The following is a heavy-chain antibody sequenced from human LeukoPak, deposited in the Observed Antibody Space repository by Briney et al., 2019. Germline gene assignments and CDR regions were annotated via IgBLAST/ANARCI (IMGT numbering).Heavy chain of an antibody. J-gene: IGHJ4*02. Sequence: GGSLRLSCAASGFTFSSYWMSWVRQAPGKGLEWVANIKQDGSEKYYVDSVKGRFTISRDNAKNSLYLQMNSLRAEDTAVYYCARDLDIPYGSSGYYYPHYFDYWGQGTLVTVSS. CDR3: ARDLDIPYGSSGYYYPHYFDY. CDR1: GFTFSSYW. D-gene: IGHD3-22*01. V-gene: IGHV3-7*01. CDR2: IKQDGSEK.